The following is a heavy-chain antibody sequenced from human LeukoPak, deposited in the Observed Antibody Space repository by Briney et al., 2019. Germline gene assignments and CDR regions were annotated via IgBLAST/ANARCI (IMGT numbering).Heavy chain of an antibody. CDR1: GFTLSRFW. J-gene: IGHJ5*02. V-gene: IGHV3-7*01. Sequence: GGSLRLSCAASGFTLSRFWMRWVRQAPDKVLEWVANIHEDGSQANYVDSVKGRFTISRDNPKNSVYLQMNSLRAEDTALYYCARREWLRHERTGYYAFDAWGQGTLVTVSS. CDR2: IHEDGSQA. D-gene: IGHD1-26*01. CDR3: ARREWLRHERTGYYAFDA.